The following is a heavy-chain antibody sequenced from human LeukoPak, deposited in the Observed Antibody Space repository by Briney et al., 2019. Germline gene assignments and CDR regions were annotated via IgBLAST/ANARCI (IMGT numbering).Heavy chain of an antibody. Sequence: PGGSLRLSCAASGFTFSSYGMHWVRQAPGKGLEWVAVIWYDGSNKYYADSVKGRFTISRDNSKNTLYLQMNSLRAGDTAVYYCARGEIPDAFDIWGQGTMVTVSS. V-gene: IGHV3-33*01. J-gene: IGHJ3*02. CDR2: IWYDGSNK. CDR1: GFTFSSYG. CDR3: ARGEIPDAFDI.